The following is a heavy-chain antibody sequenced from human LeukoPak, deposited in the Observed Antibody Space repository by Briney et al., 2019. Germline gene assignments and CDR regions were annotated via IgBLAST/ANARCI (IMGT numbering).Heavy chain of an antibody. CDR1: GFTFSSYA. J-gene: IGHJ4*02. CDR3: ARGTPTYYDILTGYYRYYFDY. V-gene: IGHV3-23*01. D-gene: IGHD3-9*01. Sequence: GGSLRLSCAASGFTFSSYAMSWVRQAPGKGLEWVSAISGSGGSTYYADSVKGLFTISRDNAKNSLYLQMNSLRAEDTAVYYCARGTPTYYDILTGYYRYYFDYWGQGTLVTVSS. CDR2: ISGSGGST.